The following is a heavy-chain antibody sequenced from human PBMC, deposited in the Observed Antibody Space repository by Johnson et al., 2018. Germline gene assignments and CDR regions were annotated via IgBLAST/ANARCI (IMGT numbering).Heavy chain of an antibody. CDR3: ARDFVFDTFDI. Sequence: VQLVESGGTLVQPGGSLRLSCKGSGFSFSSYSMNWVRQAPGKGLEWVSYISGNTDTIYYAESVKGRFTVSRDNAKNSLYLQINSLRAEDSAVYYCARDFVFDTFDIWGKGTMVTVSS. CDR2: ISGNTDTI. J-gene: IGHJ3*02. V-gene: IGHV3-48*01. CDR1: GFSFSSYS. D-gene: IGHD2-21*01.